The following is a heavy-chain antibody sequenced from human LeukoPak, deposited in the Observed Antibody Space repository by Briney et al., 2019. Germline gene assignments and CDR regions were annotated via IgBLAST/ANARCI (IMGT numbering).Heavy chain of an antibody. Sequence: ASVKVSCMASGYTFTSYGISWVRQAPGQGLEWMGWIRAYNGNTNYAQTLQGRVTISTDTSPSTAYIELGSRRSDDTAVYYFARDPGIAMDVDHWGQGTLVTVSS. D-gene: IGHD3-10*01. CDR2: IRAYNGNT. J-gene: IGHJ4*02. CDR1: GYTFTSYG. V-gene: IGHV1-18*01. CDR3: ARDPGIAMDVDH.